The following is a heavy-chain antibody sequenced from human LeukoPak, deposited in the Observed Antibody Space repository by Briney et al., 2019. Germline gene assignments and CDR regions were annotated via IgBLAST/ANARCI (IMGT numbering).Heavy chain of an antibody. CDR2: IYYSGST. CDR1: GGSISSSSYY. V-gene: IGHV4-39*01. Sequence: SETLSLTCTVSGGSISSSSYYWGGIRQPQGKGLEWIGSIYYSGSTYYNPSLKSRVTISVDTSKNQFSLKLSSVTAADTAVYYCASYDFWSGMSFDYWGQGTLVTVSS. CDR3: ASYDFWSGMSFDY. D-gene: IGHD3-3*01. J-gene: IGHJ4*02.